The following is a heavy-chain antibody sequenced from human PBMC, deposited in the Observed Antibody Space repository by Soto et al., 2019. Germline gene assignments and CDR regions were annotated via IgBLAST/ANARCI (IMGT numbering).Heavy chain of an antibody. CDR3: VRDILTGYLPPE. CDR1: GGTFSSYT. CDR2: IIPILGIA. Sequence: QVQLVQSGAEVKKPGSSVKVSCKASGGTFSSYTISWVRQAPGQGLEWMGRIIPILGIANYAQKFQGRVTITADKSTSTAYMELSSLRSEDTAVYYCVRDILTGYLPPEWGQGTLVIVSS. V-gene: IGHV1-69*02. D-gene: IGHD3-9*01. J-gene: IGHJ4*02.